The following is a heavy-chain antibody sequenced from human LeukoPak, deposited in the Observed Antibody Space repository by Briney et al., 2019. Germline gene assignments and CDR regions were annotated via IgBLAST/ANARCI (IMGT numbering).Heavy chain of an antibody. Sequence: PSETLSLTCAVSGGSISSGGYSWSWIRQPPGKAMEFIAYIYYTGNTYFNPSLKSRVTISVDTSKNQFSLKLSSVTAADTAVYYCARLSDDYGDYEEDYYFDYWGQGTLVTVSS. D-gene: IGHD4-17*01. CDR2: IYYTGNT. V-gene: IGHV4-30-4*07. CDR1: GGSISSGGYS. CDR3: ARLSDDYGDYEEDYYFDY. J-gene: IGHJ4*02.